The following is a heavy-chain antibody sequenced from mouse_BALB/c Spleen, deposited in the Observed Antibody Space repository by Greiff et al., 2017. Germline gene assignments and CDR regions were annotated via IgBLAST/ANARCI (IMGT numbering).Heavy chain of an antibody. V-gene: IGHV14-3*02. Sequence: VQLKESGAELVKPGASVKLSCTASGFNIKDTYMHWVKQRPEQGLEWIGRIDPANGNTKYDPKFQGKATITADTSSNTAYLQLSSLTSEDTAVYYCARRTGRYAMDYWGQGTSVTVSS. D-gene: IGHD4-1*01. CDR2: IDPANGNT. CDR3: ARRTGRYAMDY. J-gene: IGHJ4*01. CDR1: GFNIKDTY.